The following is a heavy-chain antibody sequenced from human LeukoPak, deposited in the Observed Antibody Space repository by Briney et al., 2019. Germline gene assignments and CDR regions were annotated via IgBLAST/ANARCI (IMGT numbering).Heavy chain of an antibody. D-gene: IGHD3-22*01. Sequence: VASVKVSCKASGYTFTGYYMHWARQAPGQGLEWMGWINPNSGGTNYAQKFQGRVTMTRDTSISTAYMELSRLRSDDTAVYYCARSYYYDSSGHNDYWGQGTLVTVSS. V-gene: IGHV1-2*02. CDR3: ARSYYYDSSGHNDY. J-gene: IGHJ4*02. CDR1: GYTFTGYY. CDR2: INPNSGGT.